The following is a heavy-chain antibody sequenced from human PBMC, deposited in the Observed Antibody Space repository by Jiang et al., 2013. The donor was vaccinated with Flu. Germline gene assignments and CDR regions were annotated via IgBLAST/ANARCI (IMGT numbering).Heavy chain of an antibody. J-gene: IGHJ4*02. CDR1: GGSINSGNYY. D-gene: IGHD3-16*01. CDR2: IHTSGTT. Sequence: PGLVKSSQTLSLTCTVSGGSINSGNYYWSWIRKTAGTGLHWIGRIHTSGTTTYNPSHQSRATISLDTSKDQFSLKLTTVTAADTALYYCVREGGYDGIAWGDYFEHWGQGIQVSVSS. V-gene: IGHV4-61*02. CDR3: VREGGYDGIAWGDYFEH.